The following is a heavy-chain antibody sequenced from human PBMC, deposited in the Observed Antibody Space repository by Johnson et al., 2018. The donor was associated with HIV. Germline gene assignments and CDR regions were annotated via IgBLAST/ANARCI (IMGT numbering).Heavy chain of an antibody. CDR1: GFTFSSYA. Sequence: QVQLLESGGGVVQPGRSLRLSCAASGFTFSSYAMHWVRQAPGKGLEWVAVISYDGSNKYYADSVKGRFTISRDNSKNTLYLQINSLRAEDTAVYYCTRVGRGLGTEDAFDILGQGTMVTVSS. CDR3: TRVGRGLGTEDAFDI. D-gene: IGHD1-14*01. V-gene: IGHV3-30-3*01. CDR2: ISYDGSNK. J-gene: IGHJ3*02.